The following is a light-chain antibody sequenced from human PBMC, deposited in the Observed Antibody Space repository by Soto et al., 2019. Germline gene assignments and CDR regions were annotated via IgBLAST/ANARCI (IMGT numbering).Light chain of an antibody. Sequence: IQLTQSPSSLSASVGDRVTITCRTSQNVNRYLNWYQEQPGKAPKLLIYAASILQSGVPSRFSGSGSGTDFTLSIGSLQPEDFATYFCQQSYSTPFTFGPGTKVDIK. V-gene: IGKV1-39*01. CDR1: QNVNRY. CDR3: QQSYSTPFT. J-gene: IGKJ3*01. CDR2: AAS.